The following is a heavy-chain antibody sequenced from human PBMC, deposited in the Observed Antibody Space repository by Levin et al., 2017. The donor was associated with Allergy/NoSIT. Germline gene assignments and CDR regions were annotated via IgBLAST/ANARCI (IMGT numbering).Heavy chain of an antibody. D-gene: IGHD3-9*01. CDR2: VYHDGSS. CDR1: GVSITNNDYN. V-gene: IGHV4-39*01. Sequence: SETLSLTCTVSGVSITNNDYNWAWVRQSPMKGLEWVGSVYHDGSSYSSPSLKSRLAMSLDTSKNQFSLKLTSVTAADTALYYCARHIPKLQYFDWLLTYFDYWGQGTLVSVSS. J-gene: IGHJ4*02. CDR3: ARHIPKLQYFDWLLTYFDY.